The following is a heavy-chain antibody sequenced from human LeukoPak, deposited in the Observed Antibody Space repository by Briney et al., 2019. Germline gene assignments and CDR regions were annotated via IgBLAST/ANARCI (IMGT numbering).Heavy chain of an antibody. Sequence: SVTVSFKASGGTFSSYAISWVRQAPGQGLEWMGGIIPIFGTANYAQKFQGRVTITADESTSTAYMELSSLISEDAAVYYCASGISDWVAYFDYWGQGTLVTVSS. V-gene: IGHV1-69*13. J-gene: IGHJ4*02. CDR3: ASGISDWVAYFDY. D-gene: IGHD2-21*02. CDR1: GGTFSSYA. CDR2: IIPIFGTA.